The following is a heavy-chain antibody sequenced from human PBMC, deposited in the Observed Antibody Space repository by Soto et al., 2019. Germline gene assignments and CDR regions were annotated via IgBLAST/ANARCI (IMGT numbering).Heavy chain of an antibody. J-gene: IGHJ6*02. D-gene: IGHD6-19*01. Sequence: QVQLVESGGGVVQPGRSLRLSCAASGFTFSSYGMHWVRQAPGKGLEWVAVIWYDGSNKYYADSVKGRFTISRDNSKNTLYLQMNSLRAEDTAVYYCARPLYSSGWPLYYYYGMDVWGQGTTVTVSS. V-gene: IGHV3-33*01. CDR2: IWYDGSNK. CDR3: ARPLYSSGWPLYYYYGMDV. CDR1: GFTFSSYG.